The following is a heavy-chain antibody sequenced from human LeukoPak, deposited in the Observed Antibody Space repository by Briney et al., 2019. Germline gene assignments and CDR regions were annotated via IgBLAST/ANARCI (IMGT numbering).Heavy chain of an antibody. D-gene: IGHD1-14*01. V-gene: IGHV3-7*01. Sequence: GGSLRLSCVASGFTFSSYWMNWVRQAPGKGLEWVANIKHDGSEKHYVDSVKGRFTISRDNAKNSLHLQMNSLRAEDTAVYYCARDRYFQYWGQGTLVIVSS. CDR1: GFTFSSYW. CDR2: IKHDGSEK. J-gene: IGHJ1*01. CDR3: ARDRYFQY.